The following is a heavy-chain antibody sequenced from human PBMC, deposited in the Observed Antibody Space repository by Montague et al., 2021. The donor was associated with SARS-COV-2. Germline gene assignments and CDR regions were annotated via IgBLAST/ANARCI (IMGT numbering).Heavy chain of an antibody. V-gene: IGHV4-61*01. D-gene: IGHD3-9*01. J-gene: IGHJ6*02. CDR3: ARHGLVRYFDWLSQNYGMDV. Sequence: SETLSLTCTVSGGSVSSGSYYWSWIRQPPGGGLEWIGYMYDSGITHFARGITHYNPSLGGRVSISVDRSVNQFSLSLSSVTAADTAVYYCARHGLVRYFDWLSQNYGMDVWGQGTTVTVSS. CDR1: GGSVSSGSYY. CDR2: MYDSGITHFARGIT.